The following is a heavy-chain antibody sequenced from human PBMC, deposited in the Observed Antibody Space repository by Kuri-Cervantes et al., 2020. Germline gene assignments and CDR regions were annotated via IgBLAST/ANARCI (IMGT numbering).Heavy chain of an antibody. CDR3: ARWGYYDSRGHYYFDY. V-gene: IGHV1-2*02. J-gene: IGHJ4*02. CDR1: GYTFTGYY. Sequence: ASVKVSCKASGYTFTGYYMHRVRQAPGQGLEWMGWINPNSGGTNYAQKFQGRVTMTWDTSITTAYMELSGLRSDDTAVYYCARWGYYDSRGHYYFDYWGQGTLVTVSS. D-gene: IGHD3-22*01. CDR2: INPNSGGT.